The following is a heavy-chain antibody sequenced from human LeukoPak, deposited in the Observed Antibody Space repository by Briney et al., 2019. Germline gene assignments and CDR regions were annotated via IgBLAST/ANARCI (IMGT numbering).Heavy chain of an antibody. CDR2: IYSGGDT. Sequence: PGGSLRLSCAVSGFTVSNNYMNWVRQAPGKGLEWVSVIYSGGDTYYVDSVKGRFTISRDNSKNTLYLQMNSLRAEDTAVYYCARDLSSSFDYWGRGTLVTVSS. J-gene: IGHJ4*02. CDR3: ARDLSSSFDY. V-gene: IGHV3-53*01. D-gene: IGHD3-16*01. CDR1: GFTVSNNY.